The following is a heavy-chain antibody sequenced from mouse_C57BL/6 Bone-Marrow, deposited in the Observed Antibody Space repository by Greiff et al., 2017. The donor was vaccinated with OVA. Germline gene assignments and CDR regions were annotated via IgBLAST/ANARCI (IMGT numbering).Heavy chain of an antibody. CDR1: GYTFTDYY. V-gene: IGHV1-19*01. CDR3: ARWDYDPASYAMDY. CDR2: INPYNGGT. J-gene: IGHJ4*01. Sequence: EVQLQQSGPVLVKPGASVKMSCKASGYTFTDYYMNWVKQSHGKSLEWIGVINPYNGGTSYNQKFKGKATLTVDKSSSTAYMELNSLTSEDSAVYYCARWDYDPASYAMDYWGQGTSVTVSS. D-gene: IGHD2-4*01.